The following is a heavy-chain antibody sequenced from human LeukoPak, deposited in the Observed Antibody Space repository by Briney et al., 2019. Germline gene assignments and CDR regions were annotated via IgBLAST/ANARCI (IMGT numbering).Heavy chain of an antibody. Sequence: PGGSLRLSCAASGFTFTSYAMGWVRQAPGKGLEWVSAISGSGGSTYYADSVKGRFTISRDNSKSTLFLQMNSLRAEDTAVYYCAKLKRVGIAPFDDWGQGTLVTVSS. CDR1: GFTFTSYA. CDR3: AKLKRVGIAPFDD. V-gene: IGHV3-23*01. D-gene: IGHD3-10*01. CDR2: ISGSGGST. J-gene: IGHJ4*02.